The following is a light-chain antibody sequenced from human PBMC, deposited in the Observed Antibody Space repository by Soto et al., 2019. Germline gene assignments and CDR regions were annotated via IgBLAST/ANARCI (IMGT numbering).Light chain of an antibody. CDR2: GAS. Sequence: IVLTQSPGTLSLSPGERATLSCRAGQSVTSRYIAWYQQKPGQAPRLLVYGASTRATGIPVRFSGSGSVTDFSLTISRLGPDDFALYYCKQYGTSHLTFGGGIKVEI. CDR3: KQYGTSHLT. V-gene: IGKV3-20*01. CDR1: QSVTSRY. J-gene: IGKJ4*01.